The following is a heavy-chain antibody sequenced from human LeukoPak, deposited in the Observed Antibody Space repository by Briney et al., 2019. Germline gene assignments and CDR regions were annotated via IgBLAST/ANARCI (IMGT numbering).Heavy chain of an antibody. Sequence: PGGSLRLSCAASGFTVSNNYMSWVRQAPGKGLEWVSSISGSGGSTYHADSVKGRFTISRDDSKNTLSLQMNSLRAEDTALYYCAKDLSTAAKYYFDYWGQGTLVTVSS. CDR3: AKDLSTAAKYYFDY. CDR1: GFTVSNNY. D-gene: IGHD2/OR15-2a*01. V-gene: IGHV3-23*01. CDR2: ISGSGGST. J-gene: IGHJ4*02.